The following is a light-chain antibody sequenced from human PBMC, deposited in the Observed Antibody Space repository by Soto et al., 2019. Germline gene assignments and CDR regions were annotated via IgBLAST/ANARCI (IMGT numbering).Light chain of an antibody. V-gene: IGKV3-15*01. J-gene: IGKJ5*01. CDR2: GAS. Sequence: EIVMTQSPATLSVSPGERVTLSCTASQSISSNLAWYQQQPGQSPRLLLFGASFRATGIAARFSGSGSGTEFTLTITSLQDEEFAVYYCQQYHDWPPFTFGQGTRLEIK. CDR3: QQYHDWPPFT. CDR1: QSISSN.